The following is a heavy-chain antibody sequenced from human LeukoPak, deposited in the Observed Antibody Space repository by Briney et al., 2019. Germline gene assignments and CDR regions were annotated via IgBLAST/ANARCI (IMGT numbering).Heavy chain of an antibody. Sequence: GGSLRLSCAASGFTFSSYAMNWVRQAPGKGLEWVAVVSFTGGSTYYADSVKGRFTISRDNAKNTLHMQMNSLRVEDTAVYYCVKSSYYDSTSDRDYFDYWGPGTLVTVSS. CDR1: GFTFSSYA. D-gene: IGHD3-16*01. CDR2: VSFTGGST. CDR3: VKSSYYDSTSDRDYFDY. J-gene: IGHJ4*02. V-gene: IGHV3-23*01.